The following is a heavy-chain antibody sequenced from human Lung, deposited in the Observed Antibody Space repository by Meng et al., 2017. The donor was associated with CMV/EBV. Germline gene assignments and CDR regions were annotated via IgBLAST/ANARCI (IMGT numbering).Heavy chain of an antibody. D-gene: IGHD4-17*01. V-gene: IGHV1-18*01. CDR2: ISAENGNT. CDR1: GYTFGIFG. CDR3: ARAGAAVTTHFDF. J-gene: IGHJ4*02. Sequence: QVQLVQSGAELQKPGAPVKVSCKASGYTFGIFGITWVRQAPGQGLEWVGWISAENGNTNYAQKFQGRVTLTTDTSTKTAYMYLRGLRSDDSAVYYCARAGAAVTTHFDFWGRGTLVTVSS.